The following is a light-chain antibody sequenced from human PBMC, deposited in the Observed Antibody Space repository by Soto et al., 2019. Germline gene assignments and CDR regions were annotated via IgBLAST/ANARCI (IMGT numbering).Light chain of an antibody. J-gene: IGKJ4*01. Sequence: IVMTQSPESLAVSLGERTTINCRSSQSVLDSPDNKNYLAWYQRIPGQPPKLLIYWASTRGSGVPDRFSGSGSGTDFTLTISGLQAEDVAVYYCQQYYSFPLSFGGGTKVEIK. CDR2: WAS. CDR1: QSVLDSPDNKNY. CDR3: QQYYSFPLS. V-gene: IGKV4-1*01.